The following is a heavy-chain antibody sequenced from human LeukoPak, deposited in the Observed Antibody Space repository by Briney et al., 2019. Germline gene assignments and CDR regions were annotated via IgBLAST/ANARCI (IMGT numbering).Heavy chain of an antibody. CDR2: INHSGST. D-gene: IGHD1-20*01. CDR1: GGSFSGYY. CDR3: ASRPGITGTTDLDV. J-gene: IGHJ6*04. Sequence: SETLSLTRAVYGGSFSGYYWSWIRQPPGKGLEWIGEINHSGSTNYNPSLKSRVTISVDTSKNQFSLKLSSVTAADTAVYYCASRPGITGTTDLDVWGKGTTDTVSS. V-gene: IGHV4-34*01.